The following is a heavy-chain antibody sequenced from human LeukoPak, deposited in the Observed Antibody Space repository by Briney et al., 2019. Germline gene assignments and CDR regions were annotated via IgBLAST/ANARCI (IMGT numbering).Heavy chain of an antibody. D-gene: IGHD2-15*01. CDR3: YSMGY. CDR1: GGSISNYY. CDR2: IHYSGST. Sequence: SETLSLTYTVSGGSISNYYWSWIRQPPGKGLEEIGHIHYSGSTYYNPSLKSRVTIAVDTRNNQFSLRLSSVTAADTAVYYCYSMGYWGQGTLVTVSS. J-gene: IGHJ4*02. V-gene: IGHV4-59*04.